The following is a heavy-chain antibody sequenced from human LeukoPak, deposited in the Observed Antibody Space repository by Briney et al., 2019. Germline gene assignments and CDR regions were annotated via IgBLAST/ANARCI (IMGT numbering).Heavy chain of an antibody. V-gene: IGHV3-74*01. J-gene: IGHJ4*02. CDR1: GFTFSSYW. D-gene: IGHD5-12*01. Sequence: GGSLRLSCAASGFTFSSYWMHWVRQAPGKGLVWVSRINSDGSSTSYADSVKGRFTISRDNAKNTLYLQMNSLRAEDTAVYYCARARDIRATIGYFDYWGQGTLVTVSS. CDR3: ARARDIRATIGYFDY. CDR2: INSDGSST.